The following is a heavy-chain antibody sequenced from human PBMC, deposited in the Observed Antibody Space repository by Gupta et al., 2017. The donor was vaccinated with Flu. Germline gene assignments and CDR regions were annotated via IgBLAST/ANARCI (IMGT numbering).Heavy chain of an antibody. CDR1: GYSLRRYA. D-gene: IGHD1-26*01. V-gene: IGHV1-18*01. CDR3: ARVLVGHCNNDICFASWFDP. J-gene: IGHJ5*02. Sequence: QVQLVQYGAEVKKPGASVRVSWKASGYSLRRYAITWVRQAPGQGLEWMGWISVFTGDTKYAQKFQDRVTMTTDTSTSTAYMELRSLKSDDTAVYYCARVLVGHCNNDICFASWFDPWGQGTLVSVSS. CDR2: ISVFTGDT.